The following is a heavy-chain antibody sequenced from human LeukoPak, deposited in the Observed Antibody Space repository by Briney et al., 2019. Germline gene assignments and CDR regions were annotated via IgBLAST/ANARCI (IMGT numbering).Heavy chain of an antibody. CDR3: ARSQGYYYDSSGYGTEY. J-gene: IGHJ4*02. CDR1: GGSISSYY. Sequence: PSETLSLTCTVSGGSISSYYWSWIRQPPGKGLEWLGYIYYSGSTNYNPSLKSRVTISVDTSKNQFSLKLSSVTAADTAVYYCARSQGYYYDSSGYGTEYWGQGTLVTVSS. CDR2: IYYSGST. V-gene: IGHV4-59*01. D-gene: IGHD3-22*01.